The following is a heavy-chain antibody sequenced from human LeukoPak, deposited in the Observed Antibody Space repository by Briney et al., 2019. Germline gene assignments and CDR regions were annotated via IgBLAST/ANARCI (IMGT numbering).Heavy chain of an antibody. CDR3: ARDMLGYYFDY. CDR1: GDSVSSNNVA. V-gene: IGHV6-1*01. J-gene: IGHJ4*02. D-gene: IGHD2-8*01. Sequence: SQTLSLTCAISGDSVSSNNVAWNWIRQSPSRGLEWLGRTYYRSRWYTDYAVSVKGRIAVHPDTSQNQFFLQLNSVSPEDTAVYYCARDMLGYYFDYWGQGALVTVSS. CDR2: TYYRSRWYT.